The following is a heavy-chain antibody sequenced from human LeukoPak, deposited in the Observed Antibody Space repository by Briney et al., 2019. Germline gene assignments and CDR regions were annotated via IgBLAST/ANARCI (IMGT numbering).Heavy chain of an antibody. CDR2: IYYSGST. J-gene: IGHJ6*03. Sequence: SETLSLTCTVSGGSLSSVGSYWSWIRQHPGKGLEWVGSIYYSGSTYYNPSLKSRVTISVDTSKNQFSLKLSSVTAADTAVYYCARGLTKPIVAKAGMDVWGKGTTVTVSS. CDR1: GGSLSSVGSY. D-gene: IGHD3-22*01. V-gene: IGHV4-31*03. CDR3: ARGLTKPIVAKAGMDV.